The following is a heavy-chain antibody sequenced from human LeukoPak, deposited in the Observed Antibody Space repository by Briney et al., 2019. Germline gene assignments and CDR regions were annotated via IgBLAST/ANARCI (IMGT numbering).Heavy chain of an antibody. Sequence: GASVKVSCKASGYTFTSYYMHWLRQPHGQGLEWMGIINPSGGRTSYAQKFQGRVTMTRDTSTSTVYMELSSLRSEDTAVYYCARASYDDSSGYGDWGQGTLVTVSS. V-gene: IGHV1-46*01. CDR2: INPSGGRT. D-gene: IGHD3-22*01. J-gene: IGHJ4*02. CDR3: ARASYDDSSGYGD. CDR1: GYTFTSYY.